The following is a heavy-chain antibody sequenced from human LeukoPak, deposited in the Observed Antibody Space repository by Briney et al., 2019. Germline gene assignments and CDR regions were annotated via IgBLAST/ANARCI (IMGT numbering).Heavy chain of an antibody. CDR1: GGSFSGYY. Sequence: SETLSLTCAVYGGSFSGYYWSWIRQPPGKGLEWIGEINHSESTNYNPSLKSRVTISVDTSKNQFSLKLSSVTAADTAVYYCARGYCSSTSCYLRDYYYYYMDVWGKGTTVTVSS. CDR3: ARGYCSSTSCYLRDYYYYYMDV. J-gene: IGHJ6*03. CDR2: INHSEST. V-gene: IGHV4-34*01. D-gene: IGHD2-2*01.